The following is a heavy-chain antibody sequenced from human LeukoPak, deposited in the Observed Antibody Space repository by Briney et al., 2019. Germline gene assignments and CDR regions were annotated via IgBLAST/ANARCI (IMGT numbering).Heavy chain of an antibody. Sequence: PGGSLRLSCAASGFTFGAYTINWVRQAPGKGLEWVSSISSSSSYIYYADSVKGRFTISRDNAKNSLYLQMNSLRAEDTAVYYCARAIVGATIDYWGQGTLVTVSS. CDR1: GFTFGAYT. D-gene: IGHD1-26*01. J-gene: IGHJ4*02. CDR2: ISSSSSYI. CDR3: ARAIVGATIDY. V-gene: IGHV3-21*01.